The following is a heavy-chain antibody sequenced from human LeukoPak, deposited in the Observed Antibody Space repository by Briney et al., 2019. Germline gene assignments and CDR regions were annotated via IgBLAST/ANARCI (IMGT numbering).Heavy chain of an antibody. J-gene: IGHJ5*02. V-gene: IGHV1-18*01. D-gene: IGHD3-10*01. Sequence: ASVKVSCEASGFTFTNYYITWVRQAPGQGLEWMGWISAYNGKTNYAQNLQDRVTMTTDTTTSTAHMEVRSLRSDDTAVYYCARVDNYDSGTYYMDWLDPWGQGTLVTVSS. CDR3: ARVDNYDSGTYYMDWLDP. CDR2: ISAYNGKT. CDR1: GFTFTNYY.